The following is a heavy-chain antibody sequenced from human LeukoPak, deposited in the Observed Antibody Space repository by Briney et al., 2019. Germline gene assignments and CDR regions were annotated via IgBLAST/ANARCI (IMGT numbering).Heavy chain of an antibody. CDR3: ARDHVSIAAAGLYYYYYGMDV. D-gene: IGHD6-13*01. CDR2: IYSGGST. J-gene: IGHJ6*02. CDR1: GFTFSSYG. V-gene: IGHV3-66*01. Sequence: GRSLRLSCAASGFTFSSYGMHWVRQAPGKGLEWVSVIYSGGSTYYADSVKGRFTISRDNSKNTLYLQMNSLRAEDTAVYYCARDHVSIAAAGLYYYYYGMDVWGQGTTVTVSS.